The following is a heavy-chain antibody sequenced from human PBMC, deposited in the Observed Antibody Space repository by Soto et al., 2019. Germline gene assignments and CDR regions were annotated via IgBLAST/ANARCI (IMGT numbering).Heavy chain of an antibody. CDR2: IYYSGST. CDR3: ALPGVAARPGSFDY. V-gene: IGHV4-39*01. Sequence: SETLSLTCTVSGGSISSSSYYWGWIRQPPGKGLEWIGSIYYSGSTYYNPSLKSRVTISVDTSKNQFSLKLSSVTAADTAVYYCALPGVAARPGSFDYWGQGTLVTVSS. D-gene: IGHD6-6*01. J-gene: IGHJ4*02. CDR1: GGSISSSSYY.